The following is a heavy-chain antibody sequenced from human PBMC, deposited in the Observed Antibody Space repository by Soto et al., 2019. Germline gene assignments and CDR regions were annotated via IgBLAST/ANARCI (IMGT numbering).Heavy chain of an antibody. V-gene: IGHV3-30-3*01. Sequence: QVQLVESGGGVVQPGRSLRLSCAASGFTFSSYAMHWVRQAPGKGLEWVAVISYDGSNKYYADSVKGRFTISRDNSKNTLYLQMNSLRAEETAVYYWARDRTLHLNYYYGMDVWGQGTTVTVSS. J-gene: IGHJ6*02. D-gene: IGHD2-2*01. CDR3: ARDRTLHLNYYYGMDV. CDR2: ISYDGSNK. CDR1: GFTFSSYA.